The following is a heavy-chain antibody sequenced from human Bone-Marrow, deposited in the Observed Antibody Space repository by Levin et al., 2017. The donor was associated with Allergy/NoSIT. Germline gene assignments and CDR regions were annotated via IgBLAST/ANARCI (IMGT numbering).Heavy chain of an antibody. CDR2: ISGSGGST. V-gene: IGHV3-23*01. D-gene: IGHD6-6*01. CDR1: GFTFSNYA. Sequence: AGGSLRLSCAASGFTFSNYAMNWVRQAPGKGLEWVSGISGSGGSTYYAASVKGRFTISRDNSKNTVYLQMNSLRAEDTAVYYCAKGSTISALFAFDIWGQGTMVTVSS. CDR3: AKGSTISALFAFDI. J-gene: IGHJ3*02.